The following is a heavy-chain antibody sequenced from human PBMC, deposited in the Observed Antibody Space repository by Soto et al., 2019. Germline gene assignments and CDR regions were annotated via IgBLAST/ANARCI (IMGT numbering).Heavy chain of an antibody. CDR1: GFTFSSYE. J-gene: IGHJ6*02. V-gene: IGHV3-48*03. D-gene: IGHD4-17*01. Sequence: PGGSLRLSCVASGFTFSSYEMNWVRQAPGKGLEWVSYISVSATYIYYADSVKGRFTISIDNAKNSLFLQMNSLRAEDTAVYYFARDYVIGFSYGDQARSYYYGMDVCGQGTTVTVSS. CDR2: ISVSATYI. CDR3: ARDYVIGFSYGDQARSYYYGMDV.